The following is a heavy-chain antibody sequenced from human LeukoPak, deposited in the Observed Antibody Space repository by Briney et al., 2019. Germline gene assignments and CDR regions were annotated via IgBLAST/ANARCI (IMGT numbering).Heavy chain of an antibody. CDR1: GFTFSSYG. D-gene: IGHD4-23*01. Sequence: GGSLRLSCAASGFTFSSYGMHWVRQAPGQGLEWVAVIPYDGSNKYYADSVKGRFTIPRDNSKNTLYLQMNSLRAEDTAVYYCARDRDYGGPIDYWGQGTLVTVST. V-gene: IGHV3-30*03. CDR3: ARDRDYGGPIDY. CDR2: IPYDGSNK. J-gene: IGHJ4*02.